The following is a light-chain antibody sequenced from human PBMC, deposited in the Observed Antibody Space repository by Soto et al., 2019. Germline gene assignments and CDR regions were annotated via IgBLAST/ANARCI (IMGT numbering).Light chain of an antibody. J-gene: IGKJ1*01. V-gene: IGKV1-5*03. CDR1: QSISSW. Sequence: DIQMTQSPSTLSASVGDRVTITCRASQSISSWLAWYQQKPGKAPKLLIYKASSLESGVPSRFSGSGSGTEFTLTISRLQPDDVATYYCQQYNSYPWTFGQGTKVDIK. CDR3: QQYNSYPWT. CDR2: KAS.